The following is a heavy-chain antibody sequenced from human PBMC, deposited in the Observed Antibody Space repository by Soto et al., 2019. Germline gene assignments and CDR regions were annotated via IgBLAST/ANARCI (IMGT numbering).Heavy chain of an antibody. D-gene: IGHD6-13*01. CDR2: SYWDDDK. V-gene: IGHV2-5*02. J-gene: IGHJ4*02. CDR1: WFSLSTSRMG. CDR3: ARRRGATAGQHFDY. Sequence: QITLKESGPTLVKPTQTLTLTCTFSWFSLSTSRMGMGWIRQPPGKALEWLALSYWDDDKRYSTSLESRLTIPTDTSKTQVVLTMTNMDPVDTATYYCARRRGATAGQHFDYWGQFTLVTVSS.